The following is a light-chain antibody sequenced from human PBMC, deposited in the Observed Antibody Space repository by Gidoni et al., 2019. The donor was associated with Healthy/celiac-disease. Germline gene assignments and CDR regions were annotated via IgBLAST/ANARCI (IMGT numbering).Light chain of an antibody. CDR3: QQYNSYSKT. CDR1: QSFNSW. Sequence: DIQMTQSPSTLSASVGDRVTITCRASQSFNSWLAWYQQKPGKAPKLLIYKAANLETGVPSRCSGSGSGTEFTLTISSLQPDDFATYYCQQYNSYSKTFGQGTKVEIK. V-gene: IGKV1-5*03. CDR2: KAA. J-gene: IGKJ1*01.